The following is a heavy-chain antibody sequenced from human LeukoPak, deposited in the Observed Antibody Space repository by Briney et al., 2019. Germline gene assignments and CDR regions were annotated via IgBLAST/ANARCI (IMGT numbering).Heavy chain of an antibody. CDR2: ISSRGGTI. CDR1: GFTFSNYE. CDR3: AREWSWYSDL. J-gene: IGHJ2*01. Sequence: AGGSLRLSCAASGFTFSNYEMNWVRQAPGKGLEWVSCISSRGGTIYYADSVKGRFTISRDNANNSLFLQMNSLRVEDTAVYYCAREWSWYSDLWGRGTLVTVSS. D-gene: IGHD2-8*01. V-gene: IGHV3-48*03.